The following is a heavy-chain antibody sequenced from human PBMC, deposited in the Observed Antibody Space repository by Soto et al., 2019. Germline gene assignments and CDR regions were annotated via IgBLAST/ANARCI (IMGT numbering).Heavy chain of an antibody. CDR3: ARGSSGWYKDAFDI. Sequence: QVQLVESGGGVVQPGRSLRLSCAASGFTFSSYAMHWVRQAPGKGLEWVAVISYDGSNKYYADSVKGRFTISRDNSKNTLYLQMNCLRAEDTAEYYCARGSSGWYKDAFDIWGQGTMVTVSS. CDR1: GFTFSSYA. J-gene: IGHJ3*02. CDR2: ISYDGSNK. D-gene: IGHD6-19*01. V-gene: IGHV3-30-3*01.